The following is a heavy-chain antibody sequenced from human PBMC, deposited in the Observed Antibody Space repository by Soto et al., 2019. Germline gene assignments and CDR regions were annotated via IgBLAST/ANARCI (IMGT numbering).Heavy chain of an antibody. CDR1: GGSISSYY. J-gene: IGHJ4*02. CDR3: ARDRGSSWYLSSFDY. D-gene: IGHD6-13*01. Sequence: PSETLSLTCTVSGGSISSYYCSWIRQPAGKGLEWIGRIYTSGSTNYNPSLKSRVTMSVDTSKNQFSLKLSSVTAADTAVYYCARDRGSSWYLSSFDYWGQGTLVTVSS. CDR2: IYTSGST. V-gene: IGHV4-4*07.